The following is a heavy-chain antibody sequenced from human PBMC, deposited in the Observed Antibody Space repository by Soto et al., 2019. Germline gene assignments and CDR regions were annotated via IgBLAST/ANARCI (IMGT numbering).Heavy chain of an antibody. J-gene: IGHJ6*02. CDR1: GFTFSSYG. CDR3: AKSIVGAIRSGMDV. D-gene: IGHD1-26*01. V-gene: IGHV3-30*18. Sequence: QVQLVEAGGGVVLPGRSLRLSCAASGFTFSSYGMHWVRQAPGKGLEWVAVISYDGSNKYYADSVKGRFTISRDNSKNTLYLQMNSRRAEDTAVYYCAKSIVGAIRSGMDVWGQGTTVTVSS. CDR2: ISYDGSNK.